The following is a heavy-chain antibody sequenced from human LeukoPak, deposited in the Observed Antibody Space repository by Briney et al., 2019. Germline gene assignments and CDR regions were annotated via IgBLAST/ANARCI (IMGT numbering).Heavy chain of an antibody. J-gene: IGHJ3*02. Sequence: GGSLRLSCAASGFTFSSYSMNWVRQAPGKGLEWVSYIGSSSSTIYYADSVKGRFTISRDNAKNSLYLQMNSLRDEDTAVYYCARALVPAATLDAFDIWGQGTMVTVSS. V-gene: IGHV3-48*02. CDR2: IGSSSSTI. D-gene: IGHD2-2*01. CDR3: ARALVPAATLDAFDI. CDR1: GFTFSSYS.